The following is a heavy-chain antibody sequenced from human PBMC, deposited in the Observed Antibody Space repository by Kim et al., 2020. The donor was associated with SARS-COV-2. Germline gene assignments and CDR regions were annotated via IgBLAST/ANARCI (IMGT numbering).Heavy chain of an antibody. J-gene: IGHJ6*02. V-gene: IGHV3-21*01. CDR1: GFTFSSYS. CDR3: ARWVEDILTGYPLYYYYGMDV. D-gene: IGHD3-9*01. Sequence: GGSLRLSCAASGFTFSSYSMNWVRQAPGKGLEWVSSISSSSSYIYYADSVKGRFTISRDNAKNSLYLQMNSLRAEDTAVYYCARWVEDILTGYPLYYYYGMDVWGQGTTVTVSS. CDR2: ISSSSSYI.